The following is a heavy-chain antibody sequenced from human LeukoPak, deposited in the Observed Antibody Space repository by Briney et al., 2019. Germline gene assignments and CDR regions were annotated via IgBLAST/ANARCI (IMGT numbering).Heavy chain of an antibody. CDR2: ISFDGRNT. Sequence: GGSLRLSCAASGFTFSTYGCHWVRQLPGKGLEYVSGISFDGRNTHYADSVKGRLTISRDNSKNTLFLQMGSLRGDDMAVYYCARDQKGGGWSNFDFWGQGTLVTVSS. V-gene: IGHV3-64*02. CDR1: GFTFSTYG. CDR3: ARDQKGGGWSNFDF. J-gene: IGHJ4*02. D-gene: IGHD6-19*01.